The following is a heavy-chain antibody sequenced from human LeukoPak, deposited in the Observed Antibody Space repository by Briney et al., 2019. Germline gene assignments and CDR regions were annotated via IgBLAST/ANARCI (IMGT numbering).Heavy chain of an antibody. CDR1: GFAFDDYA. V-gene: IGHV3-30*19. D-gene: IGHD7-27*01. Sequence: GGSPRLSCEGSGFAFDDYAMHWVRQAPGKGLDWVSVTSSDGSLRYYGHSVRGRFTISRDNSKNTLYLQMNSLRPEDTGIYYCTRDKIPGAPDYFDHWGQGTLVTVSS. J-gene: IGHJ4*02. CDR3: TRDKIPGAPDYFDH. CDR2: TSSDGSLR.